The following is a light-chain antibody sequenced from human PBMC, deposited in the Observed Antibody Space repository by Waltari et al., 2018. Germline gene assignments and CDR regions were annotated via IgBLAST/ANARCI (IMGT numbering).Light chain of an antibody. CDR2: EGT. CDR3: CSYASGSTII. V-gene: IGLV2-23*01. CDR1: SSAVGSSNL. Sequence: SALTQPASVSGSPGQSITISCTGTSSAVGSSNLVSWFQRHPGKAPELLIYEGTKRPSGVSNRFSGSKSGNTASLTISGLQAEDEADYYCCSYASGSTIIFGGGTKLTVL. J-gene: IGLJ2*01.